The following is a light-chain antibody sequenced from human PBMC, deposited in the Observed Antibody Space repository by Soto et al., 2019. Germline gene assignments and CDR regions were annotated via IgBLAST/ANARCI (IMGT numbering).Light chain of an antibody. CDR1: SNDVGGYNY. V-gene: IGLV2-14*01. Sequence: QSALTQPASVSGSPGQSITISCTGSSNDVGGYNYVSWYQQHPGKAPKLMIYDVSDRPSGVSNRFSGSKSGNTASLTISGLQAEDEADYYCSSYTRRSTRVFGTGTK. J-gene: IGLJ1*01. CDR3: SSYTRRSTRV. CDR2: DVS.